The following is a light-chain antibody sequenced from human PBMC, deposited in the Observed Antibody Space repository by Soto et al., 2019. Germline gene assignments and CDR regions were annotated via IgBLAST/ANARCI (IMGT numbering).Light chain of an antibody. V-gene: IGLV2-23*01. CDR2: EGS. J-gene: IGLJ3*02. CDR3: WSLAAGSTLV. Sequence: QSVLTQPASVSGSPGQSITISCTGSSSDVGSYNLVSWHQQYPGKAPKLIIYEGSKRPSGVSNRFSGSKSGNTASLTISGLQAEGEGDYDCWSLAAGSTLVCGGGTPLTVL. CDR1: SSDVGSYNL.